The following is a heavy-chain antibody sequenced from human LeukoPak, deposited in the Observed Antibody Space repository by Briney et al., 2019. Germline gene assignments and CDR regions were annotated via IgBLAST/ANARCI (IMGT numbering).Heavy chain of an antibody. CDR1: GGSFSGYY. D-gene: IGHD2-2*01. CDR2: INHSGST. CDR3: ARGPPAKPGTGYYYGMDV. V-gene: IGHV4-34*01. Sequence: SETLSLTCAIYGGSFSGYYWSWIRQPPGKGLEWIGEINHSGSTNYNPSLKSRVTISVDMSKNQFSLKLSSVTAADTAVYYCARGPPAKPGTGYYYGMDVWGQGTTVTVSS. J-gene: IGHJ6*02.